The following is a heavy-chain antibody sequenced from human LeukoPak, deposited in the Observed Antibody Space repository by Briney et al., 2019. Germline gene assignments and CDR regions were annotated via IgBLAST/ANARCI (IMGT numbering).Heavy chain of an antibody. CDR1: GFTFSTYG. CDR3: ARAPRPYDILTGYRTHYYYMDV. Sequence: GGSLRLSCAASGFTFSTYGMSWVRQAPGKGLEWVSAISGSGGSTYYADSVKGRFTISRDNSKNSLYLQMNSLRAEDTAVYYCARAPRPYDILTGYRTHYYYMDVWGKGTTVTISS. J-gene: IGHJ6*03. CDR2: ISGSGGST. D-gene: IGHD3-9*01. V-gene: IGHV3-23*01.